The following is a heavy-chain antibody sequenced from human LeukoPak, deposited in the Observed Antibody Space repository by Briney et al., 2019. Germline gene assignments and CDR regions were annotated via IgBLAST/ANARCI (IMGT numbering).Heavy chain of an antibody. J-gene: IGHJ4*02. Sequence: GGSLRLSCAASGFSFSTYWMHWVRQAPGEGLVWVSRINNDGSSTSYADSVKGRFTISRDNAKNTLYLQMNSLRAEDTAVYYCVRETMTAPGNWGQGTLVTVSS. CDR3: VRETMTAPGN. D-gene: IGHD2-21*02. CDR1: GFSFSTYW. V-gene: IGHV3-74*01. CDR2: INNDGSST.